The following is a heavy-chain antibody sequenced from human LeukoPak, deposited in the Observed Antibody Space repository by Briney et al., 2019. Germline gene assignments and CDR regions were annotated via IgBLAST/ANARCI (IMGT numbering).Heavy chain of an antibody. V-gene: IGHV1-2*02. CDR1: GYTFTGYY. Sequence: ASVKVSCKASGYTFTGYYTHWVRQAPGQGLEWMGWINPNSGGTNYAQKFQGRVTMTRDTSISTAYMELSRLRSDDTAVYYCARFPLGQWLGFDYWGQGTLVTVSS. CDR3: ARFPLGQWLGFDY. CDR2: INPNSGGT. D-gene: IGHD6-19*01. J-gene: IGHJ4*02.